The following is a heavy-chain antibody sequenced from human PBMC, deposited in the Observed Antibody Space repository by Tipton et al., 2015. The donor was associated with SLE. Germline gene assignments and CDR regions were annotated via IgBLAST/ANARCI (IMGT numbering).Heavy chain of an antibody. D-gene: IGHD6-13*01. Sequence: TLSLTCTVSGGSISSYYWSWIRQPPGKGLEWIGYIYYSGSTNYNPSLKSRVTISVDTSKNQFSLKLSSVTAADTAVYYCAGGEGLAAALFDYWGQGTLVTVSS. J-gene: IGHJ4*02. CDR1: GGSISSYY. CDR2: IYYSGST. CDR3: AGGEGLAAALFDY. V-gene: IGHV4-59*08.